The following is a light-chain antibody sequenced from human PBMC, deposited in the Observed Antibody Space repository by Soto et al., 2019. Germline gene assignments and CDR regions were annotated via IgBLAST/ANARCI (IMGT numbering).Light chain of an antibody. V-gene: IGKV3D-15*01. CDR2: GAS. J-gene: IGKJ5*01. CDR1: QSVSSN. CDR3: QQYNNWPPIT. Sequence: EIVMAQSPANLSVSPGERATRSCRASQSVSSNLAWYQQKPGQAPRLLIYGASTRATGIPARFSGSGSGTEFTLTISSLQSEDFAVYYCQQYNNWPPITVGQGKRLEIK.